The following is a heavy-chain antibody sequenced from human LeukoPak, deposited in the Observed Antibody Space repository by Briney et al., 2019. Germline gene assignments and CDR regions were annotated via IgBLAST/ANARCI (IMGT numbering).Heavy chain of an antibody. V-gene: IGHV3-23*01. CDR2: ISGSGGST. Sequence: GGSLRLSCAASGFTFSRYAMSWVRQAPGKGLEWVSAISGSGGSTNYADSVKGRFTISRDNSKNTLYLQMNSLRAEDTAVYYCAKDMYVAGENYYYYYMDVWGKGTTVTISS. CDR1: GFTFSRYA. CDR3: AKDMYVAGENYYYYYMDV. J-gene: IGHJ6*03. D-gene: IGHD6-19*01.